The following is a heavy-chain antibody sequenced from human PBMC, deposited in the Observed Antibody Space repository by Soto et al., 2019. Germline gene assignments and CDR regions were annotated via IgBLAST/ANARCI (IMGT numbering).Heavy chain of an antibody. D-gene: IGHD1-7*01. J-gene: IGHJ4*02. V-gene: IGHV4-61*03. CDR2: TFNSEST. Sequence: PSETLSLTCTVSGGSVSGGNYFWTWIRQPPGKGLEWIGHTFNSESTNYSPSLRSRATISADTSKNHFSLNLDSVTPADAAIYYCARLGNYEGVYWGQGAQVTVSS. CDR1: GGSVSGGNYF. CDR3: ARLGNYEGVY.